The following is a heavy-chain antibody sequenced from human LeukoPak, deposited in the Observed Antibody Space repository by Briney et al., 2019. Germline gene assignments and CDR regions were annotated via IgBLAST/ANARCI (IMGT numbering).Heavy chain of an antibody. CDR1: GYTFTSYD. D-gene: IGHD5-18*01. V-gene: IGHV1-8*01. CDR2: MNPNSGNT. J-gene: IGHJ4*02. Sequence: ASVKVSCKASGYTFTSYDINWVRQATGQGLEWMGWMNPNSGNTGYAQKFQGRVTMTRNTSISTAYMELSSLRSEDTAVYYCARAEYSYGEFDYWGQGTLVTVSS. CDR3: ARAEYSYGEFDY.